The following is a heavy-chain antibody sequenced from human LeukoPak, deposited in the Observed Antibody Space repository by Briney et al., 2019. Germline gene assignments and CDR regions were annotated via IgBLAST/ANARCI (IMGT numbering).Heavy chain of an antibody. V-gene: IGHV4-34*01. Sequence: SETLPLTCAVYGGSFSGYYWSWIRQPPGKGLEWIGEINHSGSTNYNPSLKSRVTISVDTSKNQFSLKLSSVTAADTAVYYCARGKVYYYGSGSYRYYGMDVWGQGTTVTVSS. CDR1: GGSFSGYY. D-gene: IGHD3-10*01. J-gene: IGHJ6*02. CDR2: INHSGST. CDR3: ARGKVYYYGSGSYRYYGMDV.